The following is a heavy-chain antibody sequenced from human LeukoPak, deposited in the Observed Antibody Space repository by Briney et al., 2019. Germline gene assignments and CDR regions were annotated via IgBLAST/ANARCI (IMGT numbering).Heavy chain of an antibody. CDR2: IYYSGGT. CDR1: GGSISSSSYY. D-gene: IGHD4-17*01. J-gene: IGHJ2*01. CDR3: ARLDYGDYGGFVWYFDL. V-gene: IGHV4-39*01. Sequence: SETLSLTCTVSGGSISSSSYYWGWIRQPPGKGLEWIGSIYYSGGTYYNPSLKSRVTISVDTSKNQFSLKLSSVTAADTAVYYCARLDYGDYGGFVWYFDLWGRGTLVTVSS.